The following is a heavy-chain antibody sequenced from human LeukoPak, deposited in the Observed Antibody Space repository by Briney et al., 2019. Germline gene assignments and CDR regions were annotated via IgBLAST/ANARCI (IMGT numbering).Heavy chain of an antibody. Sequence: GGSLRLSCVASGFSFSTYWMSWVRQAPGKGLEWVANIKQDGSENYYVDSVKGRFTISRDNAKNSVYLQMNRLRVEDTAIYYCARDNWVDYWGQGTLVTVSS. CDR3: ARDNWVDY. CDR1: GFSFSTYW. J-gene: IGHJ5*01. CDR2: IKQDGSEN. V-gene: IGHV3-7*03.